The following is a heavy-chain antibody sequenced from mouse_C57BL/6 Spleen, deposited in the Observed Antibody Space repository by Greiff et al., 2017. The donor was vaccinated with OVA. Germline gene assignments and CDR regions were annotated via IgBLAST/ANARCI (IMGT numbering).Heavy chain of an antibody. CDR1: GYTFTSYW. D-gene: IGHD3-3*01. Sequence: VQLQQPGAELVKPGASVPLSCKASGYTFTSYWITWVKQRPGQGLEWIGYIYPGSGSPNYNEKFKSKATLTVDTSSSTAYMQLSSLTAEDSAVYYCARLGDDYFDYWGQGTTLTVSS. CDR2: IYPGSGSP. J-gene: IGHJ2*01. CDR3: ARLGDDYFDY. V-gene: IGHV1-55*01.